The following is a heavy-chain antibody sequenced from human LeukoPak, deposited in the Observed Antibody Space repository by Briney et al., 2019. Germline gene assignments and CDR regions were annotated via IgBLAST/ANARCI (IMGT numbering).Heavy chain of an antibody. Sequence: SETLSLTCAVYGGSFSGYYWSWIRQPPGKGLEWIGEINDSGSTNYNPSLKSRVTISVDTSKNQFSLKLSSVTAADTAVYYCAGVPYYGSGSYYNRNWFDPWGQGTLVTVSS. D-gene: IGHD3-10*01. J-gene: IGHJ5*02. V-gene: IGHV4-34*01. CDR3: AGVPYYGSGSYYNRNWFDP. CDR1: GGSFSGYY. CDR2: INDSGST.